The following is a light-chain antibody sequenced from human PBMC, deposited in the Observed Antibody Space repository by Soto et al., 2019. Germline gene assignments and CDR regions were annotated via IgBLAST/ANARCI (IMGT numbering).Light chain of an antibody. CDR3: CSYAGSATVV. CDR1: SSDVRSFSL. CDR2: EVT. V-gene: IGLV2-23*02. Sequence: QSVLTQPASVSGSPGQSITISCTGTSSDVRSFSLVSWYQQYPGKAPKLLIFEVTKRPSGVSNRFSGSKSGNTASMTISGLQAEDEADYYCCSYAGSATVVFGGGTKVTVL. J-gene: IGLJ2*01.